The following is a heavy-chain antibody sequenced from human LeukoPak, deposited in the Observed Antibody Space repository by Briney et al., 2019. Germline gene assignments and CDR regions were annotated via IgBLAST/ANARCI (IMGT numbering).Heavy chain of an antibody. J-gene: IGHJ4*02. V-gene: IGHV4-31*02. D-gene: IGHD3-22*01. Sequence: LRLSCAASGFTVSSKYMSWIRQHPGKGLEWIGYIYYSGSTYYNPSLKSRVTISVDTSKNQFSLKLNSVTAADTAVYYCARVSAGDYYDSSGYHFDYWGQGTLVTVSS. CDR3: ARVSAGDYYDSSGYHFDY. CDR2: IYYSGST. CDR1: GFTVSSKY.